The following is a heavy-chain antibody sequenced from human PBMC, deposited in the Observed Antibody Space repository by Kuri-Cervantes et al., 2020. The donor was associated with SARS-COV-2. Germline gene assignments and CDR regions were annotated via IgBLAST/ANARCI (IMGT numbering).Heavy chain of an antibody. J-gene: IGHJ4*02. Sequence: ASVKVSCKASGYTFTNYYMNWVRQAPGQGLEWMGWINPNSGGTNYAQKFQGWVTMTRDTSISTAYMELSRLRSDDTAVYYCARGGAEVGGVTEPDFDYWGQGTLVTVSS. D-gene: IGHD1-14*01. CDR1: GYTFTNYY. CDR3: ARGGAEVGGVTEPDFDY. V-gene: IGHV1-2*04. CDR2: INPNSGGT.